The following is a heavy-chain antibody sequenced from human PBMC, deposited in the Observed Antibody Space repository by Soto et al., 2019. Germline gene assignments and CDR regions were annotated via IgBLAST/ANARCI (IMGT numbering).Heavy chain of an antibody. Sequence: EVQLLESGGGLVQPGGSLRLSCAAPGFTFSSYAMSWVRQAPGKGLEWVSAISGSGGSTYYADSVKGRFTISRDNSKNTLYLQMNSLRAEDTAVYYCAKDLKGDYVTGVCDYWGQGTLVTVSS. J-gene: IGHJ4*02. CDR2: ISGSGGST. CDR1: GFTFSSYA. CDR3: AKDLKGDYVTGVCDY. D-gene: IGHD4-17*01. V-gene: IGHV3-23*01.